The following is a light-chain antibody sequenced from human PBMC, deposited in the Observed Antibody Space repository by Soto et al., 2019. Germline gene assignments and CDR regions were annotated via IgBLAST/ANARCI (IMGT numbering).Light chain of an antibody. CDR2: GNS. Sequence: QSVLTQPPSVSGAPGQRVTISCTGSSSNIGAGYDVHWYKQLPGTAPKLLIYGNSNRPSGVPDRFSGSASGTSASLAITGLQAEDEADYYCQSYDSSLSAVGIGGGTKVTV. V-gene: IGLV1-40*01. CDR1: SSNIGAGYD. J-gene: IGLJ2*01. CDR3: QSYDSSLSAVG.